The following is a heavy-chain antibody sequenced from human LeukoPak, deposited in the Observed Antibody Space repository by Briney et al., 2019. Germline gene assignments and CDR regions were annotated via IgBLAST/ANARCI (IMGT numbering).Heavy chain of an antibody. J-gene: IGHJ4*02. CDR1: GDSTSNSQYY. D-gene: IGHD3-22*01. V-gene: IGHV4-39*01. Sequence: SETLSLTCTVSGDSTSNSQYYWAWIRQSPGKGLEWIGSVYYTGGTFYNPSLKSRVTVSIDTSRNLFSLKLRSLTAADTAVYYCARQPPWGTMIVVRYFDYWGRGTLVAVSS. CDR2: VYYTGGT. CDR3: ARQPPWGTMIVVRYFDY.